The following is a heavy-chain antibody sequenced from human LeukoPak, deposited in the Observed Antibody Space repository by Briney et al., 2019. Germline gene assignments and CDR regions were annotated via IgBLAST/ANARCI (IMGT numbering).Heavy chain of an antibody. CDR1: GGSISSYY. D-gene: IGHD5-18*01. J-gene: IGHJ3*02. CDR3: ARGRGYSYGLGAFDI. CDR2: IYTSGST. Sequence: PSVTLSLTCTVSGGSISSYYWSWIRQPAGKGREWIGRIYTSGSTNYNPSLKSRVIMSVDTSNNQFSLKLSSVTAADTAVYYCARGRGYSYGLGAFDIWGQGTMVTVSS. V-gene: IGHV4-4*07.